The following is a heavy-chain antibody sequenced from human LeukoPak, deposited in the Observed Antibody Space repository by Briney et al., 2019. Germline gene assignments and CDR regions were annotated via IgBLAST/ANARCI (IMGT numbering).Heavy chain of an antibody. CDR2: IGDRGGAT. Sequence: GGSLRLSCAASGFTFSNYAMSWVRQAPGKGLEWVSAIGDRGGATNCADSVKGRFTLSRDNSKNTLYLQINSLRAEDTAVYYCAKRSCGGGSCNFDYWGQGTLVTVSS. J-gene: IGHJ4*02. V-gene: IGHV3-23*01. CDR3: AKRSCGGGSCNFDY. CDR1: GFTFSNYA. D-gene: IGHD2-15*01.